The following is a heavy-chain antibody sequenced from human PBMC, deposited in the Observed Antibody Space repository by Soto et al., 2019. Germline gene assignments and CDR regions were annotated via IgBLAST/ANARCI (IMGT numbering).Heavy chain of an antibody. CDR2: ISGSGGST. D-gene: IGHD3-3*01. J-gene: IGHJ4*02. Sequence: PGGSLRLACAASGVTFSSYAMSWVRQAPGKGLEWVPAISGSGGSTYYADSVKGRLTISRDNSKNTLYLQMNSLRAEDTAVYYCAKARAQYYDFWSGYPVDYWGQGT. CDR3: AKARAQYYDFWSGYPVDY. V-gene: IGHV3-23*01. CDR1: GVTFSSYA.